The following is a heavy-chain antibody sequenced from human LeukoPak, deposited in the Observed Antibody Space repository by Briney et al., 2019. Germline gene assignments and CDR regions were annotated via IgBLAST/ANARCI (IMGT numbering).Heavy chain of an antibody. CDR1: GFTFSSYS. CDR3: ARSPTRYSAIEGYSSSWYYFDY. CDR2: ISSSSSTI. Sequence: AEGSLRLSCAASGFTFSSYSMNWVRQAPGKGLEWVSYISSSSSTIYYADSVKGRFTISRDNAKNSLYLQMNSLRAEDTAVYYCARSPTRYSAIEGYSSSWYYFDYWGQGTLVTVSS. J-gene: IGHJ4*02. D-gene: IGHD6-13*01. V-gene: IGHV3-48*01.